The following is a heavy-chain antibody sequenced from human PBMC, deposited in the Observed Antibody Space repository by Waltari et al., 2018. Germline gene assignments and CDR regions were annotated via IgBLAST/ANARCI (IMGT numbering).Heavy chain of an antibody. V-gene: IGHV4-59*01. CDR3: ARDAATGYFDS. CDR2: IHYSGST. CDR1: AASFNDYY. D-gene: IGHD1-1*01. Sequence: QVQLQESGPGLVKPSATLSLTCTISAASFNDYYWCWIRQPPGKGLEWLGYIHYSGSTDSSPSFKSRVTMSIDTSKNQFSLNLSSVSAADTAVYYCARDAATGYFDSWGQGTLVTVSS. J-gene: IGHJ4*02.